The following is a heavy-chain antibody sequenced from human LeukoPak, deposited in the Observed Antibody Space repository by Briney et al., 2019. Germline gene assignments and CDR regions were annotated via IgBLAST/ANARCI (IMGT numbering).Heavy chain of an antibody. V-gene: IGHV3-7*01. Sequence: PGGSLRLSCAASGFSFSSYYMIWVRQAPGKGLEWVANIKDDGSENYYVDSVKGRFTISRDNAKRSLFLQMNSLRAEDTAVYYCGRDAVNGFDPWGQGTLVTVSS. J-gene: IGHJ5*02. CDR3: GRDAVNGFDP. CDR1: GFSFSSYY. CDR2: IKDDGSEN.